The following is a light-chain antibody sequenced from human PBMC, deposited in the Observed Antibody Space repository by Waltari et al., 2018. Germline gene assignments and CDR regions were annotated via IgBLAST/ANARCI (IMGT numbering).Light chain of an antibody. CDR1: QTISTY. J-gene: IGKJ2*02. CDR3: QQRTNWPRT. CDR2: DAS. V-gene: IGKV3-11*01. Sequence: EIVLTQSPATLSLSPGEGATLSCRASQTISTYLAWYQQKAGQAPRLLIYDASKGATGIPARFSGSGSGTDFTLTISSLEPEDFALYYCQQRTNWPRTFGQGTKLEIK.